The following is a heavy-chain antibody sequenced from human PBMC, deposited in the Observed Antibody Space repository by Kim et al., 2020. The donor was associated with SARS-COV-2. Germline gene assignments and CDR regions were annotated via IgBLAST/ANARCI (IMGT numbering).Heavy chain of an antibody. CDR1: GFTFSNAW. CDR3: TTTYDSSGNNYDY. Sequence: GGSLRLSCAASGFTFSNAWMSWVRQAPGKGLEWVGRIKSKTDGGTTDYAAPVKGRFTISRDDSKNTLYLQMNSLKTEDTAVYYCTTTYDSSGNNYDYWGQGTLVTVSS. D-gene: IGHD3-22*01. J-gene: IGHJ4*02. CDR2: IKSKTDGGTT. V-gene: IGHV3-15*01.